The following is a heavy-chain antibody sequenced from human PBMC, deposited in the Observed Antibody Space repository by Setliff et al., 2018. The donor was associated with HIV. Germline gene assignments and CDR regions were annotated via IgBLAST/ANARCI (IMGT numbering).Heavy chain of an antibody. Sequence: GGSLRLSCAASGFTFSNYSMNWVRQTPGKGLEWVSSISASATYMYYADSVKGRFTISRDNAENSLYLQMNSLRAEDTAVYYCARDVSWRVRTYIDYWGQGALVTVSS. D-gene: IGHD3-3*01. CDR1: GFTFSNYS. CDR2: ISASATYM. CDR3: ARDVSWRVRTYIDY. V-gene: IGHV3-21*01. J-gene: IGHJ4*02.